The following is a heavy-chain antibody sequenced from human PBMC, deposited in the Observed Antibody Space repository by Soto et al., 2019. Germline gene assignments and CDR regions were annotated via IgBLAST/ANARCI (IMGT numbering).Heavy chain of an antibody. CDR3: TRRRDFDWLLPSDWFDP. V-gene: IGHV3-73*01. Sequence: PGGSLRLSCAASGFTFSGSAMHWVRQASGKGLEWVGRIRSKANSYATAYAASVKGRFTISRDDSKNTAYLQMNSLKTEDTAVYYCTRRRDFDWLLPSDWFDPWGQGTLVTVSS. D-gene: IGHD3-9*01. CDR2: IRSKANSYAT. J-gene: IGHJ5*02. CDR1: GFTFSGSA.